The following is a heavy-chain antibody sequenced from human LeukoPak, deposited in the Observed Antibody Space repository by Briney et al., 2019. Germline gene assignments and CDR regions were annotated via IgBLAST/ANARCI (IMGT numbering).Heavy chain of an antibody. J-gene: IGHJ4*02. V-gene: IGHV3-48*01. D-gene: IGHD2-2*01. Sequence: GGSLRLSCAASGFTFSSYSMNWVRQAPGKGLEWVSYISSSSSTIYYADSVKGRFTISRDNAKNSLYLQMNSLRAEDTAVYYCARDDMEYVPAAMGDYWGQGTLVTVSS. CDR2: ISSSSSTI. CDR3: ARDDMEYVPAAMGDY. CDR1: GFTFSSYS.